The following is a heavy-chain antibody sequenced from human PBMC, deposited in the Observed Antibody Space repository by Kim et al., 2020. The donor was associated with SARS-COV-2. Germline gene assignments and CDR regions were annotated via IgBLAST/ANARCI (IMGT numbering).Heavy chain of an antibody. V-gene: IGHV3-74*01. J-gene: IGHJ4*01. CDR3: AREPVDCSGGSCYRTFD. Sequence: GGSLRLSCAASGFTFSSYWMHCVRQAPGKGLVWVSRINSDGSRPSYADSVQGRFTISRDNAKNTLYLHMNSLSAEDTAVYYCAREPVDCSGGSCYRTFD. CDR1: GFTFSSYW. CDR2: INSDGSRP. D-gene: IGHD2-15*01.